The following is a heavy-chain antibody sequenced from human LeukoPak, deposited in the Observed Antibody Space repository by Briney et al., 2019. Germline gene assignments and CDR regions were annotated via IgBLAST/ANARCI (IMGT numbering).Heavy chain of an antibody. CDR2: IYYSGST. V-gene: IGHV4-59*01. Sequence: SETLSLTCTVSGGSISSYYWSWLRQPPGKGLEWIGYIYYSGSTNYNPSLKSRVTISVDTSKNQFSLKLSSVTAADTAVYYCAGPNYFDYWGQGTLVTVSS. CDR3: AGPNYFDY. CDR1: GGSISSYY. J-gene: IGHJ4*02.